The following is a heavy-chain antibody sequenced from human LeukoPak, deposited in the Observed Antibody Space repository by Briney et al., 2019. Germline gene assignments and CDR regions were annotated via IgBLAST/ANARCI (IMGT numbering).Heavy chain of an antibody. CDR3: ARGPPNWGMVGY. CDR2: MNPNSGNA. D-gene: IGHD7-27*01. Sequence: ASVKVSCKASGYTFTSYDINWVRQATGQGLEWMGWMNPNSGNAGYAQKFQGRVTMTTNTSISTAYMELSSLTFEDTAVYYCARGPPNWGMVGYWGQGTLVTVSS. J-gene: IGHJ4*02. V-gene: IGHV1-8*01. CDR1: GYTFTSYD.